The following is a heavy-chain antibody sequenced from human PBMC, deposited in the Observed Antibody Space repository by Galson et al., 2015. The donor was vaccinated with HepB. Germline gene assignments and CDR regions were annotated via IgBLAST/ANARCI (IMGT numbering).Heavy chain of an antibody. CDR2: FDPEDGET. CDR1: GYILTELS. Sequence: SVKVSCKVSGYILTELSMHWVRQAPGKGLEWMGGFDPEDGETIYAQKFQGRVTMTEDTSTDTAYMELSSLRSEDTAVYYCATTRYYRSGSYGHRYYYAMDVWGLGTTVTVPS. CDR3: ATTRYYRSGSYGHRYYYAMDV. J-gene: IGHJ6*02. D-gene: IGHD3-10*01. V-gene: IGHV1-24*01.